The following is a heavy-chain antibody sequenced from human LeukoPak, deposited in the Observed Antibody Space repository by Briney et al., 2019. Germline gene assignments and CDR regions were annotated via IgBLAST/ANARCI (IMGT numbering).Heavy chain of an antibody. V-gene: IGHV3-48*04. CDR3: ARDRVAVAGTYFQH. J-gene: IGHJ1*01. Sequence: GGSLRLSCAASGFTFSIYGMGWVRQAPGKGLEWVSYISSSGSTIYYADSVKGRFTISRDNAKNSLYLQMNSLRAEDTAVYYCARDRVAVAGTYFQHWGQGTLVTVSS. D-gene: IGHD6-19*01. CDR1: GFTFSIYG. CDR2: ISSSGSTI.